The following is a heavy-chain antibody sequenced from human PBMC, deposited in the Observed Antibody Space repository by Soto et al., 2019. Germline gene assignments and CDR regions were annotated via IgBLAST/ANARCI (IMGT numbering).Heavy chain of an antibody. J-gene: IGHJ6*02. V-gene: IGHV6-1*01. CDR2: TYYRSKWYN. CDR3: ARGVYSSSWYRNYCHRMDV. D-gene: IGHD6-13*01. CDR1: WDSVPSNSAA. Sequence: SQTLSLTCAISWDSVPSNSAAWNWIGQSPSRGLEWLGRTYYRSKWYNDYAVSVKSRITINPDTSKNQFSLQLNSVTPEDTAVYYCARGVYSSSWYRNYCHRMDVWGQGTTVTVSS.